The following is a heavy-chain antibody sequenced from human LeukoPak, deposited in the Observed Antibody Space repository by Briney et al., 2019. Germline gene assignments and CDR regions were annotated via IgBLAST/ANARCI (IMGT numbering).Heavy chain of an antibody. V-gene: IGHV4-39*01. D-gene: IGHD6-13*01. Sequence: PSETLSLTCAVSGGSISSNSYYWGWIRQPPGKGLEWIGSIYYSGSTYYNPSLKSRVTISVDTSKNQFSLKLSSVTAADTAVHYCARGFHSSSWYNPPVFVDYWGQGTLVTVSS. J-gene: IGHJ4*02. CDR2: IYYSGST. CDR3: ARGFHSSSWYNPPVFVDY. CDR1: GGSISSNSYY.